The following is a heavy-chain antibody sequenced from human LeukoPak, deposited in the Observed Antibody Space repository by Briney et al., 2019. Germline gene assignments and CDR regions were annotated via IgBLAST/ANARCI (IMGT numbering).Heavy chain of an antibody. CDR2: ISSSSSTI. CDR3: ARGNVVPAAIFLSGPNWFDP. J-gene: IGHJ5*02. D-gene: IGHD2-2*01. CDR1: GFTFSSYS. V-gene: IGHV3-48*01. Sequence: PGGSLRLSCAASGFTFSSYSMNWVRQAPGKGLEWVSYISSSSSTIYYADSVKGRFTISRDNAKNSLYLQMNSLRAEDTAVYYCARGNVVPAAIFLSGPNWFDPWGQGTLVTVSS.